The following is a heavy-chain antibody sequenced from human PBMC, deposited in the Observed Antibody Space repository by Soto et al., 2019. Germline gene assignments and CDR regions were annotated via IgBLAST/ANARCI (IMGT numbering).Heavy chain of an antibody. CDR1: GGTFSSYA. J-gene: IGHJ4*02. D-gene: IGHD2-15*01. V-gene: IGHV1-69*06. Sequence: QVQLVQSGAEVKKPGSSVKVSCKASGGTFSSYAISWVRQAPGQGLEWMGGIIPIFGTANYAQKFQGRVTITAYKSTSTAYMELSSRRSEDTAVYYCATHCSCGSCYSWGTGPFDYWGQGTLVTVSS. CDR2: IIPIFGTA. CDR3: ATHCSCGSCYSWGTGPFDY.